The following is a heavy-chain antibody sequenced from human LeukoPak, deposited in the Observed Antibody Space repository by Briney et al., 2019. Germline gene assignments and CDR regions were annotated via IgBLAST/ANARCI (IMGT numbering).Heavy chain of an antibody. Sequence: ASETLSLTCTVSGGSISSSSYYWGWIRQPPGKGLEWIVSIYYSGSTYYNPSLKSRVTISVDTSKNQFSLKLSSVTAADTAVYYCARHLSGWYERLGYFDYWGQGTLVTVSS. D-gene: IGHD6-19*01. CDR2: IYYSGST. CDR1: GGSISSSSYY. V-gene: IGHV4-39*01. CDR3: ARHLSGWYERLGYFDY. J-gene: IGHJ4*02.